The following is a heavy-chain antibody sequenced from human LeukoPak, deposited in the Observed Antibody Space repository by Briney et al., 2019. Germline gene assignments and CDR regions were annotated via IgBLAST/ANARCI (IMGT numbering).Heavy chain of an antibody. CDR3: ARGDSYAYGSYSYYYPMDV. J-gene: IGHJ6*02. V-gene: IGHV4-34*01. Sequence: SETLSLTCAVSGGSLSDSYWSWLRQPPGKGLEWIGEIYHNGYTRYNPSLESRVTISVATSKIQFSLELTSVTAADTAVYYCARGDSYAYGSYSYYYPMDVWGHGTTVTVSS. CDR1: GGSLSDSY. D-gene: IGHD2-21*01. CDR2: IYHNGYT.